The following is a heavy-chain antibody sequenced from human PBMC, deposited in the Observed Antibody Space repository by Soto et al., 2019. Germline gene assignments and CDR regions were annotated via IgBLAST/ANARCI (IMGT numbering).Heavy chain of an antibody. CDR1: GDPISSSKW. J-gene: IGHJ6*02. CDR2: IDQNGIT. V-gene: IGHV4-4*02. CDR3: ARLNRDYYYYGMDV. Sequence: QLQLQESGPGLVKPSWTLSLTCAVSGDPISSSKWWTWVRQTPGKGLEWIGKIDQNGITNYNPSLESRVTILKDNSKKQVALKLTSVTAVDSAVYYCARLNRDYYYYGMDVWGQGATVTVSS.